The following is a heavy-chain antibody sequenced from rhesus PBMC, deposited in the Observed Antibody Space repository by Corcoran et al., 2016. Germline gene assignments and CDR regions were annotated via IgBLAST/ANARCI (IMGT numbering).Heavy chain of an antibody. CDR2: IYGSGGGT. CDR3: ARGGGNDDGLDS. V-gene: IGHV4-106*01. Sequence: QVQLPESGQGLVKPSETLSLTCALSGDSISADSYWSWIRPPPGKGLEWIGYIYGSGGGTNYNPSLKNRVTISIDTSKNQFSLKLSSVTAAETAVYYCARGGGNDDGLDSWGQGVVVTVSS. D-gene: IGHD1-14*01. J-gene: IGHJ6*01. CDR1: GDSISADSY.